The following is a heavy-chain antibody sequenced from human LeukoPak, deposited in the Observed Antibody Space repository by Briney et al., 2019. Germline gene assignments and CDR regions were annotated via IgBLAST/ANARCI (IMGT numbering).Heavy chain of an antibody. Sequence: GGSLRLSCAASGFTFTNYAMSWVRQAPRKGLEWVSAISGRGGSTDYADSVKGRFTISRDNSKNTLYLHLNSLRAEDTAVYYCAKEEKDFYDSSGYYPMDYWGQGTLVTVSS. J-gene: IGHJ4*02. V-gene: IGHV3-23*01. CDR1: GFTFTNYA. CDR3: AKEEKDFYDSSGYYPMDY. CDR2: ISGRGGST. D-gene: IGHD3-22*01.